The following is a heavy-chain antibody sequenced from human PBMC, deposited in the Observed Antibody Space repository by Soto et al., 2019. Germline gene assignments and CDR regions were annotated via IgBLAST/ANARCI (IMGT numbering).Heavy chain of an antibody. CDR2: IDPGDSES. Sequence: EVKLVQSGAEVKKAGEPLRISCQASGYSFSTYWIRWVRQMPGKGLEWMGMIDPGDSESIYSPSSQGHVTFSVDESISTAYMHWRSLKASDTATYYCARQGPDKMFGWDVWGQGTTVIVSS. D-gene: IGHD3-3*01. CDR3: ARQGPDKMFGWDV. V-gene: IGHV5-10-1*03. CDR1: GYSFSTYW. J-gene: IGHJ6*02.